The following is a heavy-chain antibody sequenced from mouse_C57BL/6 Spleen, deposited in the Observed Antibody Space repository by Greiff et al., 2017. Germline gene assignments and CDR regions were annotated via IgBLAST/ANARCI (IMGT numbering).Heavy chain of an antibody. CDR3: TTPSNWDDAY. J-gene: IGHJ3*01. V-gene: IGHV14-4*01. Sequence: VHLQQSGAELVRPGASVKLSCTASGFNIKDDYMHWVKQRPEQGLEWIGWIDPENGDTEYASKFQGKATITADTSSNTAYLQLSSLTSEDTAVYYCTTPSNWDDAYWGQGTLVTVSA. D-gene: IGHD4-1*01. CDR2: IDPENGDT. CDR1: GFNIKDDY.